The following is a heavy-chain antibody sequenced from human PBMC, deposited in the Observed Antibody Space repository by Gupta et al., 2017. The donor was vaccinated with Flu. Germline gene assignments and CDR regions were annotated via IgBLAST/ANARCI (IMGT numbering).Heavy chain of an antibody. CDR1: GLSLSSARVG. V-gene: IGHV2-26*01. Sequence: HVTLQETGPVLVKVTETLTLPSAVPGLSLSSARVGVSWIRQPPGKALEWLAHISSNDEKSYRTSLKTRISISKDTAKSHVVLSMTDMDPVDTATYYCARLSKYYDISIQHIVDGIDAWGQVTLGAGSS. J-gene: IGHJ5*02. CDR3: ARLSKYYDISIQHIVDGIDA. CDR2: ISSNDEK. D-gene: IGHD3-9*01.